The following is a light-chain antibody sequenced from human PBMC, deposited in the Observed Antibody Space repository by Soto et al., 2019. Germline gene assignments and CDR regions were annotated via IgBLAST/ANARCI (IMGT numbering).Light chain of an antibody. V-gene: IGLV2-14*01. CDR2: EVT. CDR3: SSYTTRSTYV. J-gene: IGLJ1*01. CDR1: SRDIGFCNY. Sequence: QSALTQPASVSGSPGQSITISCTGTSRDIGFCNYVSWYQQYPGNAPKLIIFEVTNRPSGVSDRFSGSKSGNTASLTISGLLPEDGADYYCSSYTTRSTYVFGSGTKVTVL.